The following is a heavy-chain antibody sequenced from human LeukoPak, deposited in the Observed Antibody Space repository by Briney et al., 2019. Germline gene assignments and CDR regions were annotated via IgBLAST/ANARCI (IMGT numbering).Heavy chain of an antibody. CDR2: INWNSATI. Sequence: GRSLRLSCAASGFTFDDYAMHWVRQAPGKGLEWVSGINWNSATIGYADSVKGRFTISRDNAKNSLYLQMNSLRPEDTALYYCAKDLNYQLLRDFASWGQGTLVTVSS. CDR3: AKDLNYQLLRDFAS. V-gene: IGHV3-9*01. J-gene: IGHJ4*02. CDR1: GFTFDDYA. D-gene: IGHD2-2*01.